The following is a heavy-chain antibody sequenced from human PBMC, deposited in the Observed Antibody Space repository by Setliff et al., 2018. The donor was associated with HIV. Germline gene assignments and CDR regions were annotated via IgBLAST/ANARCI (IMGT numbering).Heavy chain of an antibody. CDR3: ARTRGYSYGTLAGFDY. V-gene: IGHV4-59*11. CDR1: GASIRSQY. D-gene: IGHD5-18*01. Sequence: PSETLSLTCTVSGASIRSQYWSWIRKPPGKGLEWIGYISYSGSTNYNPSLESRVAMSVDTSKQQFSLGVSSVTAADTAVYYCARTRGYSYGTLAGFDYWGRGSLVTVSS. CDR2: ISYSGST. J-gene: IGHJ4*01.